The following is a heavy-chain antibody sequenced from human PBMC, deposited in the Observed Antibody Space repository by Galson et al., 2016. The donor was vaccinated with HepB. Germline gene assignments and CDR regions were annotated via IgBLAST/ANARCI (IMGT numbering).Heavy chain of an antibody. J-gene: IGHJ5*02. V-gene: IGHV1-8*01. Sequence: SVTVSCKASGYTFTSYDINWVRQATGQGLEWMGWMNPNSGNTGYAQKFQGRVTMTRNTSISTAYMELSSLRTEDTAVYYCARARRITIFGVVFMTWFDPWGQGTLVTVSS. D-gene: IGHD3-3*01. CDR2: MNPNSGNT. CDR3: ARARRITIFGVVFMTWFDP. CDR1: GYTFTSYD.